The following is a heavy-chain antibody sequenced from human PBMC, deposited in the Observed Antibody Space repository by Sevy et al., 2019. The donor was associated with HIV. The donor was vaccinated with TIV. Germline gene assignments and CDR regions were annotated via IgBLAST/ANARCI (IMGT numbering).Heavy chain of an antibody. J-gene: IGHJ4*02. Sequence: GGSLRLSCAASGFTFSSYAMTWVRQTPGKGLEWVSTIIGGGVSTYYADSAKGRFTISRDNSKNTLYLQMNSLRAGDTAIYFCAKGRRDGYNYPYFDYWGQRTVVTVSS. CDR2: IIGGGVST. CDR1: GFTFSSYA. CDR3: AKGRRDGYNYPYFDY. D-gene: IGHD5-12*01. V-gene: IGHV3-23*01.